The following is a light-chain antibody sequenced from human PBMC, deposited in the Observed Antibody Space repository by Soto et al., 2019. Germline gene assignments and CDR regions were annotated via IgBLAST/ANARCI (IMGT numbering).Light chain of an antibody. CDR2: KAS. Sequence: DIQMTQSPSTLSASVGDRVTITCRASQSISGWLAWYQQKPGKAPKLLIYKASGLESGVPSRFSGSGYGTEFTLTISSLQPADFATYYCQQYNSYWTFGQGTKVEIK. CDR1: QSISGW. V-gene: IGKV1-5*03. J-gene: IGKJ1*01. CDR3: QQYNSYWT.